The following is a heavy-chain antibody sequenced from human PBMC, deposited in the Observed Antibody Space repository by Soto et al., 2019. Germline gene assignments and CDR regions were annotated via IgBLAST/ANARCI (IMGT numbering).Heavy chain of an antibody. Sequence: AAVKVSCKASGYTFTGYYMHWVRQAPGQGXEWMGWINPNSGGTNYAQKFQGRVTMTRDTSISTAYMELSRLRSDDTAVYYCARGGYSSSWYSGYYYYGMDVWGQGTTVTVSS. CDR1: GYTFTGYY. CDR2: INPNSGGT. D-gene: IGHD6-13*01. CDR3: ARGGYSSSWYSGYYYYGMDV. J-gene: IGHJ6*02. V-gene: IGHV1-2*02.